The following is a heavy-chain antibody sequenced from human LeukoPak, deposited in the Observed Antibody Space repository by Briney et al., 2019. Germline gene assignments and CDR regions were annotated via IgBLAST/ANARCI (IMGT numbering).Heavy chain of an antibody. J-gene: IGHJ5*02. V-gene: IGHV3-23*01. D-gene: IGHD2-2*01. CDR2: ISGSGGRT. Sequence: PGGSLRLSCAASGFTFSSYAMSWVRQAPGKGLEWVSAISGSGGRTYYADSVKGRFTISRDNSKNTLYLQMNSLRAEDTAVYYCAKAPYCSSTSCYDNWFDPWGQGTLVTVSS. CDR1: GFTFSSYA. CDR3: AKAPYCSSTSCYDNWFDP.